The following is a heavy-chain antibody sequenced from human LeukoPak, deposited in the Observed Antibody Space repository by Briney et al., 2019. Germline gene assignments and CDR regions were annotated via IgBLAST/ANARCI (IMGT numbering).Heavy chain of an antibody. CDR1: GGSISSYY. V-gene: IGHV4-59*08. J-gene: IGHJ4*02. CDR2: IYYSGST. CDR3: ARHKVQMCFDY. Sequence: SETLSLTCTVYGGSISSYYWSWIRQPPGKGLEWIGYIYYSGSTNYNPSLKSRVTISVDTSKNQFSLKLSSVTAADTAVYYCARHKVQMCFDYWGQGTLVTVSS.